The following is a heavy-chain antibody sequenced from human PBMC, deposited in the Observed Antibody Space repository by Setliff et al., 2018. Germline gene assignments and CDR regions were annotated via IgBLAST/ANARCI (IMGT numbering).Heavy chain of an antibody. Sequence: PSETLSLTCTISGGSINGHYWSWIRKPPGKGLEWIGNIYYTGKTNYNHSLKSRVTISVDTSKNQFTLKVNSVTAADTAVYYCARSSPSGDSYGPLGYWGQGTLVTVSS. D-gene: IGHD5-18*01. CDR2: IYYTGKT. CDR1: GGSINGHY. J-gene: IGHJ4*02. CDR3: ARSSPSGDSYGPLGY. V-gene: IGHV4-59*11.